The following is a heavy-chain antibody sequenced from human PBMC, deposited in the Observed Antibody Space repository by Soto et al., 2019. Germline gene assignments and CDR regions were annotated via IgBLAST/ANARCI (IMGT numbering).Heavy chain of an antibody. CDR3: AKCEVLATYDSSGFQGFDP. D-gene: IGHD3-22*01. CDR2: ISGSGGST. Sequence: GGSLRLSCAASGFTFSSYAMSWVRQAPGKGLEWVSAISGSGGSTYYADSVKGRFTISRDNSKNTVYLQMNSLRAEDTAVYYCAKCEVLATYDSSGFQGFDPWGQGTLVTVSS. CDR1: GFTFSSYA. J-gene: IGHJ5*02. V-gene: IGHV3-23*01.